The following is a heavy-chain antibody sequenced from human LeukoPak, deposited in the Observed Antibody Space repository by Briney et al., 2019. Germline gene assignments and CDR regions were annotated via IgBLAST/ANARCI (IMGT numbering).Heavy chain of an antibody. V-gene: IGHV3-48*03. Sequence: GGSLRLSCTASGFIFSAYEMNWVRQAPGKGLEWVSFISSSGSAIYYANSLKGRFTISIDNAKNSLYLQMNSLRAEDTAVYYCARDIYYDSSGYYVYWGQGTLVTVSS. CDR1: GFIFSAYE. J-gene: IGHJ4*02. D-gene: IGHD3-22*01. CDR3: ARDIYYDSSGYYVY. CDR2: ISSSGSAI.